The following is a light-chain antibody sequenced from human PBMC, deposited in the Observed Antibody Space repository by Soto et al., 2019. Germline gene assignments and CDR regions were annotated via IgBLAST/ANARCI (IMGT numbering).Light chain of an antibody. J-gene: IGKJ2*02. Sequence: EIVLTQSPGTLSLSPGERATLSCRASQSVSSSYLAWYQQRPGQAPRLLIYGIARRASGIQDRFSGSGSGTDFTLTISRLEPEDCAVYYCQQFGRSQCTCRQGTKLEIK. CDR2: GIA. CDR3: QQFGRSQCT. V-gene: IGKV3-20*01. CDR1: QSVSSSY.